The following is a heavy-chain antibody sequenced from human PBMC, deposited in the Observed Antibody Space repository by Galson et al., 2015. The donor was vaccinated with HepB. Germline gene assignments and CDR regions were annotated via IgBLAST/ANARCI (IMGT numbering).Heavy chain of an antibody. CDR3: ARDRMETGYFDL. CDR1: GFTFSSYS. Sequence: SLRLSCAASGFTFSSYSMNWVRQAPGKGLEWVSSISSSSSYIYHADSVKGRFTISRDNAKNSLYLQMDSLRAEDTAVYYCARDRMETGYFDLWGRGTLVTVSS. CDR2: ISSSSSYI. V-gene: IGHV3-21*01. D-gene: IGHD1-1*01. J-gene: IGHJ2*01.